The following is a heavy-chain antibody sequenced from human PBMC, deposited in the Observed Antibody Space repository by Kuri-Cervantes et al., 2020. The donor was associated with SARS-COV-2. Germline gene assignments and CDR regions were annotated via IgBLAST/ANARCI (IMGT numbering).Heavy chain of an antibody. J-gene: IGHJ2*01. V-gene: IGHV3-23*01. CDR3: ARGNDFWRGRDWYFDL. D-gene: IGHD3-3*01. Sequence: GGSLRLSCEASGFTFSSYAMSWVGQAPGKGLEWVSAISVSGGSKYYDDSVKGRFPFSRDISKTTLYLKMNSLSVEATAVNYCARGNDFWRGRDWYFDLWGRGTLVTVSS. CDR1: GFTFSSYA. CDR2: ISVSGGSK.